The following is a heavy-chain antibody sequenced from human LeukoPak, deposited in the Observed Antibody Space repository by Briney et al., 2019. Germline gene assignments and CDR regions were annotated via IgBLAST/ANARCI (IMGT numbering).Heavy chain of an antibody. CDR2: FAGSDTTK. J-gene: IGHJ4*02. D-gene: IGHD2-15*01. CDR3: ARRYCTGGSCYSGVDY. V-gene: IGHV3-48*03. Sequence: GGSLRHSCAASGFDFIAYEMNWVRQAPGKGLEWVAYFAGSDTTKYYADSVKGRFTISRDNAKNSLYLQMNSLRAEDTAVYYCARRYCTGGSCYSGVDYWGQGTLVTVSS. CDR1: GFDFIAYE.